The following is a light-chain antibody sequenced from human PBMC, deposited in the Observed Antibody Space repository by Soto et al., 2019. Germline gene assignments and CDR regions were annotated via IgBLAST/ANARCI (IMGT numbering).Light chain of an antibody. J-gene: IGLJ2*01. CDR2: GNR. CDR3: QSYDISLSGVV. V-gene: IGLV1-40*01. Sequence: QSVLTQPPSVSGAPGQRVTISCTGSSSNIGAGYDVHWYQHLPGTAPKVLIYGNRHRPSGVPDRFSGSKSGTSASLAITGLQADDEADYYCQSYDISLSGVVFGGGPQLTVL. CDR1: SSNIGAGYD.